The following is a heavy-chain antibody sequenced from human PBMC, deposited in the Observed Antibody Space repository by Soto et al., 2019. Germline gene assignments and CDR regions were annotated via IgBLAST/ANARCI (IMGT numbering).Heavy chain of an antibody. D-gene: IGHD3-22*01. Sequence: SETLSLTCTVSDGSISNFYWSWIRQPPGKGLEWIGYISSSGNTNYNPSLKSRVSISVDTSKNQFSLNLTSVTAADTAVYYCARAPMVLTRSYFDSWGQGTLVTVPQ. CDR3: ARAPMVLTRSYFDS. V-gene: IGHV4-59*01. J-gene: IGHJ4*02. CDR2: ISSSGNT. CDR1: DGSISNFY.